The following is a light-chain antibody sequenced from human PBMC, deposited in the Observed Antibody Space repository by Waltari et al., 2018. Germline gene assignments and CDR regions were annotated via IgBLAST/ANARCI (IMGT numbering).Light chain of an antibody. CDR1: QSVSRT. V-gene: IGKV3-20*01. J-gene: IGKJ1*01. Sequence: EIVLTQSPGTLSLSPGERATLSCRASQSVSRTLAWYQQKPGQAPRLLIYAASSRATGSPDRFSGSGSGTDVNLTISRLEPEDFAVYYCQKYGTLPATFGQGTKVEIK. CDR3: QKYGTLPAT. CDR2: AAS.